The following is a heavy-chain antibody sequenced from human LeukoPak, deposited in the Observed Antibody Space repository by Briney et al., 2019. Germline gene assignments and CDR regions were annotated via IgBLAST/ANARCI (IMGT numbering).Heavy chain of an antibody. J-gene: IGHJ4*02. D-gene: IGHD5-18*01. Sequence: SVKASCKASGGTFSSYAISWVRQAPGQGLEWMGGIIPIFGTANYAQKFQGRVTITADESTSTAYMELSSLRSEDTAVYYCATPGTGYSYGSGYSFDYWGQGTLVTVSS. CDR2: IIPIFGTA. CDR1: GGTFSSYA. CDR3: ATPGTGYSYGSGYSFDY. V-gene: IGHV1-69*01.